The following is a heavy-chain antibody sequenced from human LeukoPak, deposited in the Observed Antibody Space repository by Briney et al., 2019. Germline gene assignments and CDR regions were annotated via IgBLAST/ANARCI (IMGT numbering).Heavy chain of an antibody. CDR2: INSDGSST. CDR3: ASHCSSTSCLDY. J-gene: IGHJ4*02. Sequence: GGSLRLSCAASGFTFSSYWMHWVRQAPGKGLVWVSRINSDGSSTSYPDSVKGRFTISRDNAKSTLYLQMNSLRVEDTAVYYCASHCSSTSCLDYWGQGTLVTVSS. CDR1: GFTFSSYW. V-gene: IGHV3-74*01. D-gene: IGHD2-2*01.